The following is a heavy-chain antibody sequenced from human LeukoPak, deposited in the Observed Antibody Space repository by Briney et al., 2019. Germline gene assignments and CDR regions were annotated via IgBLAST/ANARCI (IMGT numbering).Heavy chain of an antibody. CDR1: GDSVSSNSAA. D-gene: IGHD3-22*01. CDR2: TYYRSKWYN. V-gene: IGHV6-1*01. CDR3: ARDQGHLGYYDSSGYFDY. Sequence: SQTLSLTCAISGDSVSSNSAAWNWIRQSPSRGLEWLGRTYYRSKWYNDYAVSVKSRITINPDTSKNQFSLQLNFVTPEDTAVYYCARDQGHLGYYDSSGYFDYWGQGTLVTVSS. J-gene: IGHJ4*02.